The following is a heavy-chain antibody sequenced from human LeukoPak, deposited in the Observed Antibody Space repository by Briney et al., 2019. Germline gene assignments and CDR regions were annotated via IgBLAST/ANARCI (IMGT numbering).Heavy chain of an antibody. CDR2: IYYSGST. CDR3: ASRSTYYFDY. Sequence: SESLSLTCTVSGGSISSYYWSWIRQPPGKGLEWIGYIYYSGSTNYNPSLKSRVTISVDTSKNQFSLKLSSVTAADTAVYYCASRSTYYFDYWGQGTLVTVSS. J-gene: IGHJ4*02. D-gene: IGHD6-13*01. CDR1: GGSISSYY. V-gene: IGHV4-59*01.